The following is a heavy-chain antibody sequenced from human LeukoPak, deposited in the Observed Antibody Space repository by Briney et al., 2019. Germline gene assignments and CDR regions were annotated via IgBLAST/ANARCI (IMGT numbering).Heavy chain of an antibody. Sequence: PSETLSLTCALSGGSITDYFYNWVRQPPGKGLEWIGEINHSGSSTYNPSLKSRVIISLDTSKNQFSLKLSSVTAADKAVYYCARSCRILDIVATIRARLGGNGFDIWGQGTMVTVSS. CDR1: GGSITDYF. CDR2: INHSGSS. V-gene: IGHV4-34*01. J-gene: IGHJ3*02. CDR3: ARSCRILDIVATIRARLGGNGFDI. D-gene: IGHD5-12*01.